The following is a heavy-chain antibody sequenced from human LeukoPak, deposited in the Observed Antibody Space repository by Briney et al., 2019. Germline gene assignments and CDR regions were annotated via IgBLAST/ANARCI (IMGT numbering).Heavy chain of an antibody. V-gene: IGHV4-4*07. Sequence: SETLSLTCTVSGGSISSYYWSWIRQPAGKGLERIGRIYASGSTDYNPSLKSRVTMSVDTSKNQFSLKLRSVTAADTAVYYCARDRDYFDSSGNFDYWGQGTLVTVSS. D-gene: IGHD3-22*01. CDR2: IYASGST. CDR3: ARDRDYFDSSGNFDY. J-gene: IGHJ4*02. CDR1: GGSISSYY.